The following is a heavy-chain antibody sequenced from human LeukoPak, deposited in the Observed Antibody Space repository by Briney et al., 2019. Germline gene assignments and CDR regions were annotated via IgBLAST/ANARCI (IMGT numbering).Heavy chain of an antibody. J-gene: IGHJ4*02. Sequence: PSETLSLTCAVSGFSIGGGYHWGWVRQSPGTGLQWIGSISRSGNPYYNPSLKSRVTISVDTSKNQFSLKLSSVTAADTAVYYCARQCSSTSCPFDYWGQGTLVTVSS. V-gene: IGHV4-38-2*01. CDR2: ISRSGNP. CDR1: GFSIGGGYH. CDR3: ARQCSSTSCPFDY. D-gene: IGHD2-2*01.